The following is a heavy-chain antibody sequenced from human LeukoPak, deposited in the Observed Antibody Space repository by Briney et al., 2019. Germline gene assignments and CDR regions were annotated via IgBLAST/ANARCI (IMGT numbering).Heavy chain of an antibody. V-gene: IGHV1-8*03. CDR2: MNPNSGNT. D-gene: IGHD5-18*01. CDR3: ALLRGYSYGYYTYYYMDV. J-gene: IGHJ6*03. Sequence: GASVKVSCKASGYTFTSYDINWVRQATGQGLEWMGWMNPNSGNTGYAQKFQGRVTITRNTSISTAYMELSSLRSDDTAVYYCALLRGYSYGYYTYYYMDVWGKGTTVTISS. CDR1: GYTFTSYD.